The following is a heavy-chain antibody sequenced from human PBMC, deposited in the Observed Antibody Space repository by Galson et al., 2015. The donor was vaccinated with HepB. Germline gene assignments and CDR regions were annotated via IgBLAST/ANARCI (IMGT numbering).Heavy chain of an antibody. CDR1: GFTFSDHY. CDR3: ARVSGKKVFGVIVIDAFDV. Sequence: LRLSCAASGFTFSDHYMTWVRQAPGKGLEWLSYISTRSDRIYYADSVKGRFTISRDNAKSSMYLQMDSLRAEDTAVYYCARVSGKKVFGVIVIDAFDVWGQGTKVTVS. V-gene: IGHV3-11*01. D-gene: IGHD3-3*01. CDR2: ISTRSDRI. J-gene: IGHJ3*01.